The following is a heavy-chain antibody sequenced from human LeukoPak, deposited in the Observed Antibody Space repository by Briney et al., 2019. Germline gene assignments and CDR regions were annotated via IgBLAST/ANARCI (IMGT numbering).Heavy chain of an antibody. CDR1: GFYFSGYS. CDR2: INTGSTYM. D-gene: IGHD1-1*01. CDR3: ARVEATTGRNYHYYMDV. Sequence: GGSLRPSCAASGFYFSGYSMNWVRQAPGKGLEWVSSINTGSTYMYYADSVKGRFTISRDNAKNSLHLQMYSLRAEDTAVYFCARVEATTGRNYHYYMDVWGKGTTVTVSS. J-gene: IGHJ6*03. V-gene: IGHV3-21*06.